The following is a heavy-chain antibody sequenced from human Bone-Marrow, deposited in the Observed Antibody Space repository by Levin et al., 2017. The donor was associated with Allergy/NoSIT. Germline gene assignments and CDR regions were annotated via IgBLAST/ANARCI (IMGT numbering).Heavy chain of an antibody. CDR1: GYIFTGFY. CDR2: INPNSDDT. CDR3: ARGFEYSSGWYGLGY. J-gene: IGHJ4*02. Sequence: PVASVKVSCKASGYIFTGFYIHWVRQAPGQGLEWMGRINPNSDDTNYAQKFQGRVTMTRDTSIDTAYMELSRLRLDDTAVYYCARGFEYSSGWYGLGYWGQGTLVTVSS. D-gene: IGHD6-19*01. V-gene: IGHV1-2*06.